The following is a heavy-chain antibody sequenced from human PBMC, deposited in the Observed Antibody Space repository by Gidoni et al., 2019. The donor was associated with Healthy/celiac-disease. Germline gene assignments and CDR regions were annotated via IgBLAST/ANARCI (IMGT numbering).Heavy chain of an antibody. J-gene: IGHJ3*02. CDR1: GGSISSSSYY. Sequence: QRQLQESGPGLVKPSETLSLACTVSGGSISSSSYYWGWIRQPRGKGLEWIGSIYYSGSTYYTPSLKSRVTISVDTSKTQFSLKLSSVTAADTAVYYCARRNAFDIWGQGTIVTVSS. CDR3: ARRNAFDI. V-gene: IGHV4-39*01. CDR2: IYYSGST.